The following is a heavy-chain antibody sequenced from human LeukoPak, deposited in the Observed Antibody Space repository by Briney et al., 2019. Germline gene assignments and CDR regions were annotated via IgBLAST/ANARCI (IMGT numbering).Heavy chain of an antibody. V-gene: IGHV1-24*01. D-gene: IGHD6-6*01. CDR2: FDPEDGET. Sequence: ASVKVSCKVSGYTLTELSMHWVRQAPGKGLEWMGGFDPEDGETIYAQKFQGRVTMTEDTSTDTAYMELSSLRSEDTAVYYCAKDRWRDGSSSFDSWGQGTLVTVSS. CDR3: AKDRWRDGSSSFDS. J-gene: IGHJ4*02. CDR1: GYTLTELS.